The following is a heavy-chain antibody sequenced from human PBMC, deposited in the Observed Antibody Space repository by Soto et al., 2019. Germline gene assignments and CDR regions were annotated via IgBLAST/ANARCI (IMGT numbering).Heavy chain of an antibody. CDR3: ARDGADLNLLRDVPTRFDF. D-gene: IGHD2-15*01. CDR1: GYTFTSYY. J-gene: IGHJ4*02. V-gene: IGHV1-46*01. Sequence: ASVKVSCKASGYTFTSYYIHWVRQAPGQGLEWMGIINPSAGTTTYAQKFLGRVTMTTDTSTSTLYMELSSLRSEDTAVFYCARDGADLNLLRDVPTRFDFWGQGTLVTVSS. CDR2: INPSAGTT.